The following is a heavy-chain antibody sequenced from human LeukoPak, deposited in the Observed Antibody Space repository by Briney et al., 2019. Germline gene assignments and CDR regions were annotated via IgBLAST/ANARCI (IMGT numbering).Heavy chain of an antibody. CDR1: GFTVSSNY. J-gene: IGHJ4*02. D-gene: IGHD3-10*01. V-gene: IGHV3-66*01. Sequence: PGGSLRLSCAASGFTVSSNYMSWVRQAPGKGLEWVSVIYSGGSTNYADSVKGRFTISRDNSKNTLYLQMNSLRAEDTAVYYCARDKFGELLYDYWGQGTLVTVSS. CDR3: ARDKFGELLYDY. CDR2: IYSGGST.